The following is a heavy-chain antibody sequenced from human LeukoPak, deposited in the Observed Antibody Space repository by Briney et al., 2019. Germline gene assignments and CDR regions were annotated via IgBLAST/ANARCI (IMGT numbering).Heavy chain of an antibody. Sequence: PSETLSLTCTVSGGSISSYYWSWIRQPPGKGLEWIGYIYYSGSTNYNPSLKSRVTISVDMSKNQFSLKLSSVTAADTAVYYCARHGDCSFCGGYYYYGMDVWGQGTTVTVSS. D-gene: IGHD2-21*02. CDR3: ARHGDCSFCGGYYYYGMDV. J-gene: IGHJ6*02. V-gene: IGHV4-59*08. CDR2: IYYSGST. CDR1: GGSISSYY.